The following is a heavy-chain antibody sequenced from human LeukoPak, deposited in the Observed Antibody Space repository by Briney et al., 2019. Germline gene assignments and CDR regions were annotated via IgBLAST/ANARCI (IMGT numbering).Heavy chain of an antibody. CDR3: TTDGYYYDTFDS. D-gene: IGHD3-22*01. CDR2: IKTKTDGGTT. J-gene: IGHJ4*02. V-gene: IGHV3-15*01. Sequence: GGSLRPSCAASGITFTNAWMSWVRQAPGKGLEWVGRIKTKTDGGTTDYSAPVKGRFTISRDDSKNTLYLQMNSLKTEDTAVYYCTTDGYYYDTFDSWGQGTLVTVSS. CDR1: GITFTNAW.